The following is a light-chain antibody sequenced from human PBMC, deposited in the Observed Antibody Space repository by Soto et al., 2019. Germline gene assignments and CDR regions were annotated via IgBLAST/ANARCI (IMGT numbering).Light chain of an antibody. CDR3: SSYTSSSIPVV. CDR1: SSHDGGYNY. J-gene: IGLJ2*01. Sequence: QSVFTQPSSVSGSSGHMIIISCTETSSHDGGYNYVSWYQQHPGKAPKLMIYDVSNRPSGVSNRFSGSKSGNTASLTISGLQAEDEADYYCSSYTSSSIPVVFGGGTKVTVL. CDR2: DVS. V-gene: IGLV2-14*01.